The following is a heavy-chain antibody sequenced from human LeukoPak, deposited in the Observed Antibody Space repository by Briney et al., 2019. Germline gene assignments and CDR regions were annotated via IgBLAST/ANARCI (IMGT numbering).Heavy chain of an antibody. CDR2: INHSGST. Sequence: PESLSLTCAVYGGSFSGYYRSWIRHPPGKGLEWIGEINHSGSTNYNPSLKSRVTISVDTSKNQFSLQLSSVTAADTAVYYCARVQETPMRSCFDSWGQGTLVTVSS. J-gene: IGHJ4*02. CDR1: GGSFSGYY. CDR3: ARVQETPMRSCFDS. V-gene: IGHV4-34*01. D-gene: IGHD5-18*01.